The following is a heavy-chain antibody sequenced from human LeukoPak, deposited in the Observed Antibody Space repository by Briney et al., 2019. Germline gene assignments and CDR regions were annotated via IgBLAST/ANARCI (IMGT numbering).Heavy chain of an antibody. D-gene: IGHD3-22*01. J-gene: IGHJ4*02. CDR2: ISYDGSNK. V-gene: IGHV3-30*04. Sequence: HPGGSLRLSCAASGFTFSSYAMHWVRQAPGKGLEWVAVISYDGSNKYYADSVKGRFTISRDNSNNTLYLQMNSLRAEDTAVYYCAKGSRSSGHYSDYWGQGTLVTVSS. CDR3: AKGSRSSGHYSDY. CDR1: GFTFSSYA.